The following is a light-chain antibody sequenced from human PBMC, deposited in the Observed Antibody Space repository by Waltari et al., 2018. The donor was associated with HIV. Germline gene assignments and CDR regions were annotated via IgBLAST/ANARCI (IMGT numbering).Light chain of an antibody. V-gene: IGKV1-12*01. CDR1: PPLGSW. CDR3: QQANSFPWT. CDR2: ATS. J-gene: IGKJ1*01. Sequence: DIQLTQFPSFVSASVRDRVTISCRASPPLGSWLTWYQQKAVKAPELLIYATSNLGSRVPSRFSGSGSGTNFALTINSLQTEDFATYFCQQANSFPWTFGQGTKLELK.